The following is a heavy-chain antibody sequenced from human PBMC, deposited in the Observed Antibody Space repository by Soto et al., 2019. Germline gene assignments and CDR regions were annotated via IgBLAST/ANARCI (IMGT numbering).Heavy chain of an antibody. V-gene: IGHV3-33*01. CDR3: ARVRMGATLVGMDV. D-gene: IGHD1-26*01. Sequence: QVQLVESGGGVVQPGRSLRLSCAASGFTFSSYGMHWVRQAPGKGLEWVAVIWYDGSNKYYVDSVKGRFTISRDNSKNTLYLQMNSLRAEDTAVYYCARVRMGATLVGMDVWGQGTTVTVSS. CDR1: GFTFSSYG. J-gene: IGHJ6*02. CDR2: IWYDGSNK.